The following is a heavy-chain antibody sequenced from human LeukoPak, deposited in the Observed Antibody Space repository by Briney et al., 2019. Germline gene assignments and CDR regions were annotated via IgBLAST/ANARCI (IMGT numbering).Heavy chain of an antibody. CDR2: ISSSGSTI. J-gene: IGHJ4*02. Sequence: PGGSLRLSCAASGFTFSSYEMNWVRQAPGKGLEWVSYISSSGSTIYYADSVKGRFTISRDNAKNSLYLQMNSLRAEDTAVYYCARDLNWNPLDYWGPGTLVTVSS. D-gene: IGHD1-1*01. CDR3: ARDLNWNPLDY. CDR1: GFTFSSYE. V-gene: IGHV3-48*03.